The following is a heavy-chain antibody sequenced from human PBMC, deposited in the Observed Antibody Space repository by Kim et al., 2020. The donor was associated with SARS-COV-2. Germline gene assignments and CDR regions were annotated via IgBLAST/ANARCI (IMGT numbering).Heavy chain of an antibody. Sequence: GGSLRLSCAASGFTISPYWMSWVRQAPGKGLEWVANIKQDGSDKYYADSVRGRFTISRDNARDSLYLQMNDLRAEDTAVYYCARVGEEHRSGWHNWLDPWGQGTLVTVSS. CDR2: IKQDGSDK. CDR1: GFTISPYW. V-gene: IGHV3-7*01. D-gene: IGHD3-10*01. CDR3: ARVGEEHRSGWHNWLDP. J-gene: IGHJ5*02.